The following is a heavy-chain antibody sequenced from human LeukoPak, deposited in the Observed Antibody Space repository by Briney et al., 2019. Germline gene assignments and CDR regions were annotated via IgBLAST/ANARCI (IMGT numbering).Heavy chain of an antibody. J-gene: IGHJ4*02. V-gene: IGHV4-39*01. Sequence: PSETLSLTCSVSGGSISRSRCYRGWSRQPPGKGLEWIGTIYNNGDTYYNPSLKSRLTISVDTSKNQFSLELTSVTAADTAVYYCAIVGCSGSDYFTDYWGQGTLVTVSS. D-gene: IGHD5-12*01. CDR1: GGSISRSRCY. CDR3: AIVGCSGSDYFTDY. CDR2: IYNNGDT.